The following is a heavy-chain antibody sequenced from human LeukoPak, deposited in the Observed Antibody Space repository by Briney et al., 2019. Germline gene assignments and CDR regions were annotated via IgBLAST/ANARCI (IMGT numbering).Heavy chain of an antibody. CDR2: ISSSSGTI. V-gene: IGHV3-48*02. Sequence: PGGSLRLVCAASGFTFTSYSMNWVRQAPGKGLECVSYISSSSGTIYYADSVKGRFTISRDNANNSLYLQMDSLRDEDTAVYYCARDLRGFGDCSGGSCYPDYWGQGTLVTVSS. D-gene: IGHD2-15*01. CDR1: GFTFTSYS. J-gene: IGHJ4*02. CDR3: ARDLRGFGDCSGGSCYPDY.